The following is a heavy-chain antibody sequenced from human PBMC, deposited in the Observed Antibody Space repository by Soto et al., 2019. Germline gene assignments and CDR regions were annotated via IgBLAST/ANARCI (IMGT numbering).Heavy chain of an antibody. J-gene: IGHJ4*02. V-gene: IGHV4-30-2*01. Sequence: QLQLQESGSGLVKPSQTLSLTCAVSGGSISSGGYSWSWIRQPPGKGLEWIGYIYHSGSTYYNPPLKGRGTISVDRSKNQFSLKLSSVTAADTAVYYCARAIGWFGELLGGYYFDYWGQGTLVTVSS. CDR1: GGSISSGGYS. CDR3: ARAIGWFGELLGGYYFDY. CDR2: IYHSGST. D-gene: IGHD3-10*01.